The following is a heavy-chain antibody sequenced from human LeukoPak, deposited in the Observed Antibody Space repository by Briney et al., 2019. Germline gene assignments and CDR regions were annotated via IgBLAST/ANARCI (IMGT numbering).Heavy chain of an antibody. CDR3: ARDHGSAYYRAPRH. J-gene: IGHJ4*02. CDR2: INPSGGST. Sequence: GASVKVSCKASGYIFTNYYMHWVRQAPGQRLEWRGTINPSGGSTTYAQKFQGRVTMTRDTSTSTVYMELSSLRSEDTAVYYCARDHGSAYYRAPRHWGQGTLVTVSS. CDR1: GYIFTNYY. V-gene: IGHV1-46*01. D-gene: IGHD3-10*01.